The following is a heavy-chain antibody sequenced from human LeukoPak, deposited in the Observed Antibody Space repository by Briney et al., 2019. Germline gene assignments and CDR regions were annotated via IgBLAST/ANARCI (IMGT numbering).Heavy chain of an antibody. V-gene: IGHV4-34*01. J-gene: IGHJ5*02. CDR3: ARANFIAAAGQFDP. CDR1: GGSFSGYY. Sequence: SETLSLTCAVYGGSFSGYYWSWIRQPPGKGLEWIGEINHSGSTNYNPSLKSRVTISVDTSKNQFSLKLSSVTAADTAVYYCARANFIAAAGQFDPWGQGTLVTVSS. CDR2: INHSGST. D-gene: IGHD6-13*01.